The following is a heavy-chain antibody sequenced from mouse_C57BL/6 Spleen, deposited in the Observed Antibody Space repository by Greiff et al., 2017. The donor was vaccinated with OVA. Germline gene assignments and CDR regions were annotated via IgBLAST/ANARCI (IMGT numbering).Heavy chain of an antibody. J-gene: IGHJ2*01. CDR1: GYTFTSYD. CDR3: ARGAYYYVDY. D-gene: IGHD6-5*01. V-gene: IGHV1-85*01. Sequence: VKLVESGPELVKPGASVKLSCKASGYTFTSYDINWVKQRPGQGLEWIGWIYPRDGSTKYNEKFKGKATLTVDTSSSTAYMELHSLTSEDSAVYFCARGAYYYVDYWGQGTTLTVSS. CDR2: IYPRDGST.